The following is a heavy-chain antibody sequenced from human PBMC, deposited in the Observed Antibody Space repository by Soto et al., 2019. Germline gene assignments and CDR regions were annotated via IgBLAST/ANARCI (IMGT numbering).Heavy chain of an antibody. D-gene: IGHD2-2*01. V-gene: IGHV3-30-3*01. CDR1: GFTFSSYA. CDR2: ISYDGSNK. CDR3: ASSKYYYYGMDV. J-gene: IGHJ6*02. Sequence: GGSLRLSCAASGFTFSSYAMHWVRQAPGKGLEWVAVISYDGSNKYHADSVKGRFTISRDNSKNTLYLQMNSLRAEDTAVYYCASSKYYYYGMDVWGQGTTVTVSS.